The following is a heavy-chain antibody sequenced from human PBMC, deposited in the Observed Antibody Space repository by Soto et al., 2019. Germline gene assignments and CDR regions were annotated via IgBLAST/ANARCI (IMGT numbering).Heavy chain of an antibody. CDR1: GRSFSGYY. J-gene: IGHJ5*02. CDR2: INHSAST. Sequence: SEPLSLTCAVYGRSFSGYYWSWIRQPPGKGLEWIGEINHSASTNYNPSLKSRVTISVDTYKNQVSLKLSSVTAADTAVYYCARGDTAMVTPINWFDPWGEGTLVTVSS. D-gene: IGHD5-18*01. V-gene: IGHV4-34*01. CDR3: ARGDTAMVTPINWFDP.